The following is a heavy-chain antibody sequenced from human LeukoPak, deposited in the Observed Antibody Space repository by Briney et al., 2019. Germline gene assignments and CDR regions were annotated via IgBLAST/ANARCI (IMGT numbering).Heavy chain of an antibody. J-gene: IGHJ6*03. CDR1: GGSIRSYY. V-gene: IGHV4-59*05. D-gene: IGHD4-23*01. CDR3: ARSRGGNSPYYYYYYMDV. Sequence: SETLSLTCTVSGGSIRSYYWSWIRQPPGKGLEWIGSIYYRGSTYYNPSLKSRVTISVDTSKNQFSLKLSSVTAADTAVYYCARSRGGNSPYYYYYYMDVWGKGTTVTISS. CDR2: IYYRGST.